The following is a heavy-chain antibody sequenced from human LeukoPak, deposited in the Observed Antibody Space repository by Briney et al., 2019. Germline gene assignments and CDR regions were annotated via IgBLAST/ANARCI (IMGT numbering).Heavy chain of an antibody. V-gene: IGHV4-59*12. CDR1: GGSISSYY. Sequence: PSETLSLTCTVSGGSISSYYWSWIRQPPGKGLEWIGNIYYSGSTNYNPSLKSRVTISVDTSKNQYSLKLRSVTAADTAIYYCARVSYDILTGYYPDYWGQGTLVTVSS. CDR3: ARVSYDILTGYYPDY. D-gene: IGHD3-9*01. J-gene: IGHJ4*02. CDR2: IYYSGST.